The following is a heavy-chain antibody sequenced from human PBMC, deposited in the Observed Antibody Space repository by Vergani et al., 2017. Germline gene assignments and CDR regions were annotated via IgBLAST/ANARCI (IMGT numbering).Heavy chain of an antibody. CDR2: IIPIFRTS. J-gene: IGHJ6*03. CDR1: GDTFSSFA. D-gene: IGHD5-12*01. CDR3: ARDPTNSGYDFEGELGGPQDYHYYYMDV. V-gene: IGHV1-69*01. Sequence: QVQLVQSGAELKRPGSSVKVSCKASGDTFSSFAFSWVRQAPGQGLEWIGGIIPIFRTSNYAQKFQGRVTLTADESTSTGYMELSSLTSEDTAVYFCARDPTNSGYDFEGELGGPQDYHYYYMDVWGKGTTVTVSS.